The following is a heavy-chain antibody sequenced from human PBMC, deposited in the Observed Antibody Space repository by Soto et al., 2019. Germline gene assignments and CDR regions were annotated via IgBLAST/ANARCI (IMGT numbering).Heavy chain of an antibody. J-gene: IGHJ6*02. CDR2: IIPIFGTA. V-gene: IGHV1-69*13. CDR1: GGTFSSYA. CDR3: ASNQVATRVMMTYYYYGMDV. D-gene: IGHD2-21*02. Sequence: AVKVSCKASGGTFSSYAISWVRQAPGQGLEWMGGIIPIFGTANYAQKFQGRVTITADESTSTAYMELSSLRSEDTAVYYCASNQVATRVMMTYYYYGMDVWGQGTTVTVSS.